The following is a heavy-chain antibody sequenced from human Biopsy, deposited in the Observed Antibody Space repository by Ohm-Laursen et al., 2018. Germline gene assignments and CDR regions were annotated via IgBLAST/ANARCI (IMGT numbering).Heavy chain of an antibody. Sequence: SLRLSCAASGFNFDDYAMHWIRQGPGKGLEWVAGLTWNSGTIAYAGSVRGRFTISRDNAKNSLYLQMNSLRVEDTAVYYCARWDYWGQGTLVTVSS. CDR1: GFNFDDYA. D-gene: IGHD5-24*01. CDR3: ARWDY. J-gene: IGHJ4*02. V-gene: IGHV3-9*01. CDR2: LTWNSGTI.